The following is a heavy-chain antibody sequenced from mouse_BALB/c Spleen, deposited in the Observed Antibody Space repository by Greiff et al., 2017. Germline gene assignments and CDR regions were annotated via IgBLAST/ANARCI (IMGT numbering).Heavy chain of an antibody. CDR1: GFAFSSYD. CDR2: ISSGGGST. D-gene: IGHD1-1*01. Sequence: EVKVVESGGGLVKPGGSLKLSCAASGFAFSSYDMSWVRQTPEKRLEWVAYISSGGGSTYYPDTVTGRFTISRDNAKNTLYLEMSSLRSEDTAMYYCARVGYGSSSWYFDVWGAGTTVTVSS. CDR3: ARVGYGSSSWYFDV. J-gene: IGHJ1*01. V-gene: IGHV5-12-1*01.